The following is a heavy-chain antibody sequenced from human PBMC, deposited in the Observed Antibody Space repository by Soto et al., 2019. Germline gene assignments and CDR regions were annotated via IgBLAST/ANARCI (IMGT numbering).Heavy chain of an antibody. CDR3: ARVNWGQGGYYYGMDV. CDR2: INPNSGGT. J-gene: IGHJ6*02. Sequence: QVQLVQSGAEVKKPGASVKVSCKASGYTFTGYYVHWVRQAPGQGLEWMGWINPNSGGTNYAQKFQGWVTMTRDTSISTAYMELSRLRSDDTAVYYCARVNWGQGGYYYGMDVWGQGTTVTVSS. CDR1: GYTFTGYY. D-gene: IGHD3-16*01. V-gene: IGHV1-2*04.